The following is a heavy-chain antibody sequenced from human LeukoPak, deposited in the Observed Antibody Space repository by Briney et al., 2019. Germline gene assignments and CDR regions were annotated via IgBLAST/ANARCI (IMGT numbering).Heavy chain of an antibody. CDR3: ARADGYYYYYYMDV. J-gene: IGHJ6*03. CDR1: GGSFSGYY. Sequence: SETLSLTCAVYGGSFSGYYWSWIRQPPGKGLEWIGEINHSGSTNYNPSLKSRVTISVDTSKNQFSLKLSSVTAADTAVYYCARADGYYYYYYMDVWGKGTTVTVSS. V-gene: IGHV4-34*01. D-gene: IGHD5-24*01. CDR2: INHSGST.